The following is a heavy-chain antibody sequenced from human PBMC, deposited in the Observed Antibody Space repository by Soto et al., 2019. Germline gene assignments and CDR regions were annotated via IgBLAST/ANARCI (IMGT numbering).Heavy chain of an antibody. V-gene: IGHV3-33*01. CDR1: GFTFSSYG. Sequence: GGSLRLSCAASGFTFSSYGMHWVRQAPGKGLEWVAVIWYDGSNKYYADSVKGRFTISRDNSKNTLYLQMNSLRAEGTAVYYCARDHYGYYDFWSGYYALNYWGQGTLVTVS. J-gene: IGHJ4*02. D-gene: IGHD3-3*01. CDR2: IWYDGSNK. CDR3: ARDHYGYYDFWSGYYALNY.